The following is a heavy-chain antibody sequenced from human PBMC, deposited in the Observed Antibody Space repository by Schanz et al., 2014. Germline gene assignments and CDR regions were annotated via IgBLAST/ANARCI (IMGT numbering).Heavy chain of an antibody. J-gene: IGHJ6*02. D-gene: IGHD3-9*01. Sequence: EVQLVESGGGLAQPGGSLRLSCAASGITFSGYSMNWVRQAPGKGLEWVSYISGSSSTKYYADSVKGRFTISRDNSKNTLYLQMNSLRVEDTAVYYCAKLSVLRYFGTRGGMDVWGQGTTVTVSS. CDR3: AKLSVLRYFGTRGGMDV. V-gene: IGHV3-48*01. CDR1: GITFSGYS. CDR2: ISGSSSTK.